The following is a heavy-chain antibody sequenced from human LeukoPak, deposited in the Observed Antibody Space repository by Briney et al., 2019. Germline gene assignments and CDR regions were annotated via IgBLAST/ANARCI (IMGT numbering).Heavy chain of an antibody. Sequence: GGSLRLSCAASGFTFSSYAMHWVRQAPGKGLEWVAVISYDGSNKYYADSVKGRFTISRENSKNTLYLQMDSLRAEDTAVYYCARASTSGYHYFDYWGQGTLVTVSS. CDR1: GFTFSSYA. J-gene: IGHJ4*02. V-gene: IGHV3-30*14. D-gene: IGHD3-22*01. CDR3: ARASTSGYHYFDY. CDR2: ISYDGSNK.